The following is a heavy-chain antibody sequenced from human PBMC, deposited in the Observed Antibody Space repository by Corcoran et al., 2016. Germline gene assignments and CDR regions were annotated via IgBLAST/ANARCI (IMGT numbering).Heavy chain of an antibody. CDR1: GGSISTSSFH. CDR3: ARIEYSSSSRPRGDYYYGMDV. J-gene: IGHJ6*02. D-gene: IGHD6-6*01. CDR2: IYYSGST. V-gene: IGHV4-39*01. Sequence: QLQLQESGPGLVKSSETLSLTCTVSGGSISTSSFHWAWILQPPGNGLEWIGSIYYSGSTYYNPSLKSRVTISVDTSKNQFSLKLSSVTAADTAVYYCARIEYSSSSRPRGDYYYGMDVWGQGTTVTVSS.